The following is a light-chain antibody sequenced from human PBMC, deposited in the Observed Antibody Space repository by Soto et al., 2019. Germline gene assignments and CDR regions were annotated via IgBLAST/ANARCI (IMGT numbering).Light chain of an antibody. CDR3: QQRSNWAYT. J-gene: IGKJ2*01. V-gene: IGKV3-11*01. Sequence: EIVLTQSPATLSLSPGERATLSCRASQSVSSYLAWYQQKVGQAPRLLIYDASNRATDIPARFSGSGSGTDFTLTISSLEPDDFAVYYCQQRSNWAYTFGQGTKLEIK. CDR1: QSVSSY. CDR2: DAS.